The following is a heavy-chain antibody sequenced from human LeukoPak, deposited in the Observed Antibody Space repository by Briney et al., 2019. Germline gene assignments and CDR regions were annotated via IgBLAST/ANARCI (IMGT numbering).Heavy chain of an antibody. D-gene: IGHD5-24*01. CDR2: INWNGGST. V-gene: IGHV3-20*04. Sequence: GGSLRLSCAGSGYIFDDYGTRGVRQAPGKGLEWVAGINWNGGSTGYAASVKGRCTISRDNAKTALYLEMNSLRVEDTAFYYCVRLGRDGYTYGAAYWGQGALVTVSS. CDR1: GYIFDDYG. CDR3: VRLGRDGYTYGAAY. J-gene: IGHJ1*01.